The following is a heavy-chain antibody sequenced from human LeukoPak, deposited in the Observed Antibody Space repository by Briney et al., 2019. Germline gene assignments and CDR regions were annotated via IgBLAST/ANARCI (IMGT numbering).Heavy chain of an antibody. Sequence: PGGSLRLSCTTYGLTFTSHGFHWLRQVVGKRLEWVAFVRNDGSDTYHASSVQGRFTISRDNAKNSLYLQMNSLRVEDTAFYYCAKDNRRHYTSGPNPDSLHWGQGALVTVSS. CDR1: GLTFTSHG. J-gene: IGHJ4*02. CDR3: AKDNRRHYTSGPNPDSLH. CDR2: VRNDGSDT. D-gene: IGHD6-19*01. V-gene: IGHV3-30*02.